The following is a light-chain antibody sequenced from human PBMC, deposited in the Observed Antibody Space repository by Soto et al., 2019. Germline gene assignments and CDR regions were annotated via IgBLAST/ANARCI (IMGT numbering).Light chain of an antibody. Sequence: QSVLTQPPSVSAAPGQMFTISCSGSRSNIGNNHVSWYRQLPGTAPKLLIYGSDKRPSGIPDRFSGSRSGTSATLGIAGLQTGDEADYYCGTWDSSLSAAVFGGGTKVTVL. V-gene: IGLV1-51*02. CDR1: RSNIGNNH. CDR3: GTWDSSLSAAV. J-gene: IGLJ3*02. CDR2: GSD.